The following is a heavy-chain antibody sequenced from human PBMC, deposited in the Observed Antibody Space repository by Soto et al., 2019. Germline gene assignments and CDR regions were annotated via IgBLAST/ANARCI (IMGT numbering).Heavy chain of an antibody. CDR3: ARSGLDTAMGNYYYYGMDV. V-gene: IGHV4-34*01. J-gene: IGHJ6*02. Sequence: SETLSLTCAVYGGSFSGYYWSWIRQPPGKGLEWIGEINHSGSTNYNPSLKSRVTISVDTSKNQFALKLSSVTAADTAVYYCARSGLDTAMGNYYYYGMDVWGQGTTVTVSS. D-gene: IGHD5-18*01. CDR2: INHSGST. CDR1: GGSFSGYY.